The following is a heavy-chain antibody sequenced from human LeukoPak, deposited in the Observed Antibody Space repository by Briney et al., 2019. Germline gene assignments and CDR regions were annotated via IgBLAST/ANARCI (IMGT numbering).Heavy chain of an antibody. J-gene: IGHJ2*01. CDR2: IYYSGST. CDR3: AREDWYFDL. V-gene: IGHV4-59*01. CDR1: GGSISSYY. Sequence: SETLSLTCTVSGGSISSYYWSWIRQPPGKGLEWIGYIYYSGSTNYNPSLKSRFTISVDTSKNQFSLKLSSVTAADTAVYYCAREDWYFDLWGRGTLVTVSS.